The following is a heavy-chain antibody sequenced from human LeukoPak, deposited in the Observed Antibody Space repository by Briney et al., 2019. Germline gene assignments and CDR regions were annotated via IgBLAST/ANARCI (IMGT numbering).Heavy chain of an antibody. CDR2: IHPDGSRT. CDR3: TREKSSYNDY. CDR1: GFTFSRYW. J-gene: IGHJ4*02. V-gene: IGHV3-74*01. D-gene: IGHD2-2*01. Sequence: GGSLRLSCAASGFTFSRYWMHWVRQAPGQGLVWVSRIHPDGSRTYYADSVKGRFTISRDNAKNTLYLQVNSLRAEDTALYYCTREKSSYNDYWGQGTLVTVSS.